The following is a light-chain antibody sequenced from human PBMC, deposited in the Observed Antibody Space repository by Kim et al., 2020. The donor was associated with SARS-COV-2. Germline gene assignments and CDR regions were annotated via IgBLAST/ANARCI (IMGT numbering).Light chain of an antibody. V-gene: IGKV3-20*01. CDR1: QYITRSS. CDR2: GAS. J-gene: IGKJ2*01. Sequence: LTPGERATLSCRDRQYITRSSLGGYQQKPGKAPRLLIDGASSRATGIPDRLSGSGSGTDFTLTISRLEREDFAVYYCQKYGSSPYTFGQGTKLEI. CDR3: QKYGSSPYT.